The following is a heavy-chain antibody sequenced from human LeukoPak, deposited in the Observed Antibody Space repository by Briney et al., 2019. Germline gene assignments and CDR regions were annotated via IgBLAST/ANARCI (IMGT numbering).Heavy chain of an antibody. CDR3: ARLSMVRGVLIDY. D-gene: IGHD3-10*01. CDR2: IYHSGST. J-gene: IGHJ4*02. Sequence: SETLSLTCTVSGYSISSGYYWGWIRQPPGKGLEWIGSIYHSGSTYYNPSLKSRVTISVDTSKNQFSLKLSSVTAADTAVYYCARLSMVRGVLIDYWGQGTLVTVSS. V-gene: IGHV4-38-2*02. CDR1: GYSISSGYY.